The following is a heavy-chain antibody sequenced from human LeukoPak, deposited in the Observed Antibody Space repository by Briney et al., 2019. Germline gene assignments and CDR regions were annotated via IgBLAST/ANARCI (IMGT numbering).Heavy chain of an antibody. V-gene: IGHV4-34*01. CDR3: ARTILVGASDY. J-gene: IGHJ4*02. CDR2: INHSGST. CDR1: GGSFSGYY. D-gene: IGHD1-26*01. Sequence: PSETLSLTCAVYGGSFSGYYWSWIRQPPGKGLEWIGEINHSGSTNYNPSLKSRVTISVDTPKNQFSLKLSSVTAADTAVYYCARTILVGASDYWGQGTLVTVSS.